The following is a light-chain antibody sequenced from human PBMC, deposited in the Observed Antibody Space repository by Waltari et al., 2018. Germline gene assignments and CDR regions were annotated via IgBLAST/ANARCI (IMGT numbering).Light chain of an antibody. CDR1: QGVSRA. CDR3: QHYVRLPAT. CDR2: GAS. J-gene: IGKJ1*01. V-gene: IGKV3-20*01. Sequence: EIVLTQSPGSLSSSPGGRVTLSCRASQGVSRALAWYQQKPGQAPRLLIFGASNRATGIPDRFSGSGSETDFSLTISRLEPEDFAVYYCQHYVRLPATFGRGTKVEIK.